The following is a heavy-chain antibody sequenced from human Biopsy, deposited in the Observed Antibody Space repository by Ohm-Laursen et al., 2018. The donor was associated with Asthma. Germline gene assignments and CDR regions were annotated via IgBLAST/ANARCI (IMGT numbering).Heavy chain of an antibody. CDR1: GFVFRSHA. CDR2: ISYDGSNK. D-gene: IGHD1-1*01. CDR3: AKESGSNYAFDI. Sequence: SSLRLSCAASGFVFRSHAMHWVRQAPGKGLEWVAVISYDGSNKYYADSVKGRFTISRDNSKNTLYLQMNSLRAEDTAVYYCAKESGSNYAFDIWGQGTMVTVSS. V-gene: IGHV3-30*18. J-gene: IGHJ3*02.